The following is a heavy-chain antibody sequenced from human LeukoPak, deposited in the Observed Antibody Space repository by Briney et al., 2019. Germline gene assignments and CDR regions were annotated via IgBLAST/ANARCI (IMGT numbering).Heavy chain of an antibody. CDR2: IYHSGST. Sequence: SETLSLTCTVSGYSISTGYYWGWIRQPPGKGLEWIGSIYHSGSTYYNPSLKSRVTISVDTSKNQFSLKLSSVTAADTAVYYCARVDCSSTSCKRTLWPSMFFDPWGQGTLVTVSS. CDR3: ARVDCSSTSCKRTLWPSMFFDP. CDR1: GYSISTGYY. V-gene: IGHV4-38-2*02. D-gene: IGHD2-2*01. J-gene: IGHJ5*02.